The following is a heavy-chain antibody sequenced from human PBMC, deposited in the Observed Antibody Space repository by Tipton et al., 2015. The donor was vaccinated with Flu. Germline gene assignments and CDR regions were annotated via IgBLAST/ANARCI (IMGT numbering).Heavy chain of an antibody. CDR1: GGSISSYY. D-gene: IGHD2-15*01. V-gene: IGHV4-4*07. Sequence: TLSLTCTVSGGSISSYYWSWIRQPAGKGLEWIGRIYTSGSTNYNPSLKSRVTMSVDTSKNQFSLKLSSVTAADTAVYYCARDSSYCSGGSCYSGAFDIWGQGTMVTVSS. CDR3: ARDSSYCSGGSCYSGAFDI. CDR2: IYTSGST. J-gene: IGHJ3*02.